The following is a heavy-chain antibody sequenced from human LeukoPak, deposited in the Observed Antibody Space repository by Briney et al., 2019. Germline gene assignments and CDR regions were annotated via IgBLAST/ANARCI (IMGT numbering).Heavy chain of an antibody. CDR3: ARVLNCSGGSCGDAFDI. J-gene: IGHJ3*02. Sequence: GGSLRLSCAASGFTVSSNYMSWVRQAPGKGLEWVAVIYSGGSTYYADSVKGRFTISRDNSKNTLYLQMNSLRAEDTAVYYCARVLNCSGGSCGDAFDIWGQRTMVTVSS. D-gene: IGHD2-15*01. V-gene: IGHV3-53*01. CDR2: IYSGGST. CDR1: GFTVSSNY.